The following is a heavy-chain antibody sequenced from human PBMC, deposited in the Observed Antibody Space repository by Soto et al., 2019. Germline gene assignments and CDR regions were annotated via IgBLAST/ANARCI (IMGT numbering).Heavy chain of an antibody. D-gene: IGHD3-9*01. CDR3: AKDPRRGYFDAYYFDY. J-gene: IGHJ4*01. CDR1: GFTFSSYA. V-gene: IGHV3-23*01. CDR2: ISGSGGST. Sequence: EVQLLESGGGLVQPGGSLRLSCAASGFTFSSYAMSWVRQAPGKGLEWVSAISGSGGSTYYADSVKGRFTISRDNSKNTLYLQMNSLRAEDTAVYYCAKDPRRGYFDAYYFDYWGHGTLVTVSS.